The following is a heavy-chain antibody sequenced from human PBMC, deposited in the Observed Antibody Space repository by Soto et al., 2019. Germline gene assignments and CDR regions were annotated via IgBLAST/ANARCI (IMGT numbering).Heavy chain of an antibody. CDR3: ARWVEVSLDYFDS. Sequence: SETLSLTCTVSGASITSGSYYWGWIRQPPGKGLEWIGSIYCSGSTYYNPSLKSRLAISVDTSQNQFSLNLSSVTAADTAVYYCARWVEVSLDYFDSWGQGTPVTVSS. D-gene: IGHD2-15*01. V-gene: IGHV4-39*07. CDR1: GASITSGSYY. CDR2: IYCSGST. J-gene: IGHJ4*02.